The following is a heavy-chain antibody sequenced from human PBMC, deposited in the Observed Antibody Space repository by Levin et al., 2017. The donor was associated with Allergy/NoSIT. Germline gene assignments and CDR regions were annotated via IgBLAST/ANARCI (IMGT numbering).Heavy chain of an antibody. D-gene: IGHD1-7*01. Sequence: PSETLSLTCGISGDSVSTNSAAWTWIRQSPSRGLEWLGRTYYTSRWYNDYAVSVKSRVTIKADTSKNQVSLHLDSVTPEDTAVYYCVGGSRWNYGALDYWGQGSLVTVSS. CDR3: VGGSRWNYGALDY. V-gene: IGHV6-1*01. CDR2: TYYTSRWYN. CDR1: GDSVSTNSAA. J-gene: IGHJ4*02.